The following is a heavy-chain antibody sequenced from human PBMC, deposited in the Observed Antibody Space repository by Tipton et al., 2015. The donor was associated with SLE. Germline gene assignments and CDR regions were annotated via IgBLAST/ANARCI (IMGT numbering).Heavy chain of an antibody. Sequence: TLSLTCAVYGGSFSGYYWSWIRQPPGKGLEWIGYIYYSGSTNYNPSLKSRVTISVDTSKNQFSLKLSSVTAADTAVYYCARGGGGSSIFDYWGQGTLVTVSS. J-gene: IGHJ4*02. CDR2: IYYSGST. CDR3: ARGGGGSSIFDY. V-gene: IGHV4-34*01. CDR1: GGSFSGYY. D-gene: IGHD1-26*01.